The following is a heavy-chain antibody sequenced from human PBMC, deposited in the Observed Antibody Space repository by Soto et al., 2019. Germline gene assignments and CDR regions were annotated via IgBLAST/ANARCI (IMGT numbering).Heavy chain of an antibody. V-gene: IGHV3-23*01. CDR3: ALRKTGSYFDY. D-gene: IGHD1-26*01. Sequence: PGGSLRLSCEGSGFTFSTYALSWVRQAPWKGLEWFSAISGSGGSTYYTDSVKGRFTISRDNSKNTLYLQMNTLRAEDTALYYCALRKTGSYFDYSGQGSLVTVSS. CDR2: ISGSGGST. J-gene: IGHJ4*02. CDR1: GFTFSTYA.